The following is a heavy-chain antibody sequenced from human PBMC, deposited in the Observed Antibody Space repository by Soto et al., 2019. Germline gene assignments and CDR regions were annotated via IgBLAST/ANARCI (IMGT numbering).Heavy chain of an antibody. CDR1: GGTFSSYA. Sequence: SVKVSCNASGGTFSSYAISWVRQAPGQGLEWMGGIIPIFGTANYAQKFQGRVTITADESTSTAYMGLSSLRSEDTAVYYCARSVVPAAISYYYYGMDVWGQGTTVTVSS. D-gene: IGHD2-2*01. V-gene: IGHV1-69*13. CDR2: IIPIFGTA. J-gene: IGHJ6*02. CDR3: ARSVVPAAISYYYYGMDV.